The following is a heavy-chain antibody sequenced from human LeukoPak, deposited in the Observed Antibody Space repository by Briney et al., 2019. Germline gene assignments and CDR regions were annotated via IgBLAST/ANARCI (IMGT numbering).Heavy chain of an antibody. J-gene: IGHJ5*02. CDR3: AREIVVVPAAMFWFDP. CDR1: GGSISSGGYY. D-gene: IGHD2-2*01. Sequence: SETLSLTCTVSGGSISSGGYYWSWIRQPPGKGLEWIGEINHSGSTNYNPSLKSRVTISVDTSKNQFSLKLSSVTAADTAVYYCAREIVVVPAAMFWFDPWGQGTLVTVSS. V-gene: IGHV4-39*07. CDR2: INHSGST.